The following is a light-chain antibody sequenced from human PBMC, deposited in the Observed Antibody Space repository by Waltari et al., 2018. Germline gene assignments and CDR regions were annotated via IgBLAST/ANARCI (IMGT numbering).Light chain of an antibody. J-gene: IGKJ1*01. CDR2: KAS. V-gene: IGKV1-5*03. CDR1: QSIVVW. CDR3: LQYNSYPWT. Sequence: DIQVTQSPSTLSASVGDRVTITCRASQSIVVWLAWYQQKPGKAPRLLSYKASYLESGVPSRFSGSASWTAFTLTISSLQADDFATYYCLQYNSYPWTFGQGTTVEIK.